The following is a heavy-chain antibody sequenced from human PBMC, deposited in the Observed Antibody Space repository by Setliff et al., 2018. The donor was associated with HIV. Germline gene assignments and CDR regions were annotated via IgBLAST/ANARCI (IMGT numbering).Heavy chain of an antibody. Sequence: PSETLSLTCAVSGGSMRSSGYSWAWIRRAPGKGLEWVGYIYYNGNAYYNPSLKSRVTISVDRSKNQFSLKLSSVTAADTAVYYCARRGDFFYYAMDVWGQGTTVTVSS. J-gene: IGHJ6*02. CDR2: IYYNGNA. CDR3: ARRGDFFYYAMDV. V-gene: IGHV4-30-2*01. CDR1: GGSMRSSGYS.